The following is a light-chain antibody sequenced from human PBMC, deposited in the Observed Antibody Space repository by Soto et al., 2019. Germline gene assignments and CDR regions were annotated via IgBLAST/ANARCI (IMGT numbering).Light chain of an antibody. V-gene: IGKV1-5*01. CDR2: DAS. J-gene: IGKJ1*01. CDR3: QQYDSYSSGP. Sequence: DIQMTQSTSTLSASVGDRVTITCRASQTINSWLAWYQQKPGKAPKVLIFDASSLKPGVPSRFSGSGSGTEFTLTISNLQPDDFPTYYCQQYDSYSSGPFGQGTKVEIK. CDR1: QTINSW.